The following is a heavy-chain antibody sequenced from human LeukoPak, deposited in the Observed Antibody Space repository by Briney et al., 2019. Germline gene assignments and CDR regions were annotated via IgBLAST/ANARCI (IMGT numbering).Heavy chain of an antibody. J-gene: IGHJ4*02. CDR1: GFTFTHYA. CDR3: VRDQVEYSTSSTLDY. CDR2: ISYDGSHK. D-gene: IGHD6-6*01. V-gene: IGHV3-30*04. Sequence: PGGSLRLSCEASGFTFTHYAMHWVRQAPGKGLEWVAVISYDGSHKYYADSVKGRFTISRDNSKNTLYLQMNSLRSDDTAVYYCVRDQVEYSTSSTLDYWSQGTLVTVSS.